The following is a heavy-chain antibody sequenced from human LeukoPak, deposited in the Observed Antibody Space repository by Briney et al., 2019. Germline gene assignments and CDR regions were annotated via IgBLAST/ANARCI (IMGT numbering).Heavy chain of an antibody. CDR1: GFTLSDYY. J-gene: IGHJ4*02. Sequence: GGSLRLSCAASGFTLSDYYMSWICQAPGKGLEWVSYISSSGSAIYYPDSVKGRFTISRDNAKNSLYLQMNSLRAEDTAVYYCASQVPAADDYWGQGTLVTVSS. CDR3: ASQVPAADDY. CDR2: ISSSGSAI. V-gene: IGHV3-11*01. D-gene: IGHD2-2*01.